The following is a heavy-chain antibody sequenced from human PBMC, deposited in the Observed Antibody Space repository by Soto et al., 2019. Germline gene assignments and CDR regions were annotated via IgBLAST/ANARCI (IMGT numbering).Heavy chain of an antibody. D-gene: IGHD3-22*01. J-gene: IGHJ4*02. V-gene: IGHV3-48*02. CDR2: ISSSSSTI. CDR1: GFTFSSYS. CDR3: ASHYYDSSGYYYY. Sequence: LRLSCAASGFTFSSYSMNWVRQAPGKGLEWVSYISSSSSTIYYADSVKGRFTISRDNAKNSLYLQMNSLRDEDTAVYYCASHYYDSSGYYYYWGQGTLVTVSS.